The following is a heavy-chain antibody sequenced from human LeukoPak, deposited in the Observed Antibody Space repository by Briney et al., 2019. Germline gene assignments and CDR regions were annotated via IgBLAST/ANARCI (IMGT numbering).Heavy chain of an antibody. CDR3: AKSWSSGWSRAPFDY. V-gene: IGHV3-23*01. J-gene: IGHJ4*02. Sequence: GGSLSLSCAASGFTFSSYAMSWVRQAQGKGLEWVSAISGSGYSTYYADSVKGRFTISRDNSKNTLSLQMNSLRAEDTAVFYCAKSWSSGWSRAPFDYWGQGTLVTVSS. CDR2: ISGSGYST. D-gene: IGHD6-19*01. CDR1: GFTFSSYA.